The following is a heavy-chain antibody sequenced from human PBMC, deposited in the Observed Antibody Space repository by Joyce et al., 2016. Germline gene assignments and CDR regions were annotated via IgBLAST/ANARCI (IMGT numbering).Heavy chain of an antibody. V-gene: IGHV4-30-4*01. D-gene: IGHD6-19*01. CDR1: GGSISSGSSY. CDR2: IYNTGAT. CDR3: IRASPVVAGIPYFDY. J-gene: IGHJ4*02. Sequence: QVQLQESGPGLVKPSRTLSLTCTVSGGSISSGSSYWSWFRQPPGKGRKWIGYIYNTGATYYNPSLRSRVAISVDTSNCQFALGLTSATATDTAVYYCIRASPVVAGIPYFDYGGQGSLVTVSS.